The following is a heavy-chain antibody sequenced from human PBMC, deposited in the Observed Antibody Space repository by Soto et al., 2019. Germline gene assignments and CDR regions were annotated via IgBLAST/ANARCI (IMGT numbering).Heavy chain of an antibody. CDR2: IIPITGTA. V-gene: IGHV1-69*01. CDR3: ARSQGSSTSLAIYYYYYYGMDV. D-gene: IGHD2-2*01. Sequence: QVQLVQSGAEVKKPGSSVKVSCKASGGTFGSYAIIWVRQAPGQGPEWMGGIIPITGTANYAQKFQGRVPISADESTSTASMQLSSLRSEDTAVYYCARSQGSSTSLAIYYYYYYGMDVWGQGTTFTVSS. CDR1: GGTFGSYA. J-gene: IGHJ6*02.